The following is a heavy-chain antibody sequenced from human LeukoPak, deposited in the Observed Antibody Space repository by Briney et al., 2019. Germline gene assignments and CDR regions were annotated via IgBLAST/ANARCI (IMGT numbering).Heavy chain of an antibody. J-gene: IGHJ4*02. Sequence: GASVKVSCKASGYTLTSYYMHWVRQAPGQGLEWMGIINPSGGSTSYAQKFQGRVTMTRDTSTSTVYMELSSLRSEDTAVYYCARSVNSYAEVDYWGQGTLVTVSS. CDR3: ARSVNSYAEVDY. CDR2: INPSGGST. D-gene: IGHD5-18*01. V-gene: IGHV1-46*01. CDR1: GYTLTSYY.